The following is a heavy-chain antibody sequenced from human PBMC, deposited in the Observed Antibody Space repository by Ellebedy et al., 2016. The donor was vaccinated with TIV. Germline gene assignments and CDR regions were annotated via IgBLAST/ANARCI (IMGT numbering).Heavy chain of an antibody. J-gene: IGHJ4*02. CDR2: MHNDGNR. V-gene: IGHV3-66*01. CDR3: TRARDIGGTVDY. CDR1: GFTVSRYN. Sequence: GESLKISCAASGFTVSRYNINWVRQAPGKGLEWVSLMHNDGNRFYADSVKGRFTISRDDFKNTMYLQMYSLIGDDTAVYYCTRARDIGGTVDYWGQGTLVTVSS. D-gene: IGHD2-15*01.